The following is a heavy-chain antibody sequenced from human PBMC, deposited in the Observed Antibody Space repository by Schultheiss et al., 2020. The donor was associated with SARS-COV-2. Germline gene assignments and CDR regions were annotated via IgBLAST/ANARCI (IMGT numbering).Heavy chain of an antibody. D-gene: IGHD1-26*01. CDR2: IYPGDSDT. CDR1: GYSFTSYW. J-gene: IGHJ3*01. V-gene: IGHV5-51*01. Sequence: GGSLRLSCKGSGYSFTSYWIGWVRQMPGKGLEWMGIIYPGDSDTKYNPSFRGQVTISADKSVAAAYLRWNSLKTSDTAMYYCARRVVGPSTHAFDVWGQGTMVTVSS. CDR3: ARRVVGPSTHAFDV.